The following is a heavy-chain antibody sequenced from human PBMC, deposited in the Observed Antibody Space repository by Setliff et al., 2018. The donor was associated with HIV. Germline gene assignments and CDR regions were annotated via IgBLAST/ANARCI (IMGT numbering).Heavy chain of an antibody. Sequence: PSETLSLTCTVSGGSISSYYWSWIRQPPGKGLEWIGHIYIGSTNYSPSLKSRVTISADTSKNQFSLKLSSVTAADTAVYYCARTYSSSWYSSHLWVDYWGQGTLVTVSS. V-gene: IGHV4-4*08. CDR2: IYIGST. J-gene: IGHJ4*02. D-gene: IGHD6-13*01. CDR1: GGSISSYY. CDR3: ARTYSSSWYSSHLWVDY.